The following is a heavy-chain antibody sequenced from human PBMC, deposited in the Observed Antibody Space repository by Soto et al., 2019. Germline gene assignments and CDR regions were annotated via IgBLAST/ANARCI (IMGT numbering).Heavy chain of an antibody. D-gene: IGHD3-16*01. CDR2: IYCDDDK. J-gene: IGHJ4*02. V-gene: IGHV2-5*02. CDR3: AHSSAFGGLDC. Sequence: QITLKESGPTLVKPTQTLTLTCTFSGFSLSTSGVGVGWFRQPPGKALEWLALIYCDDDKRYSPSLKSRLTLTTDTSKSQVVLTMTNMDPVDTGTYYCAHSSAFGGLDCWGQGTLVTVCS. CDR1: GFSLSTSGVG.